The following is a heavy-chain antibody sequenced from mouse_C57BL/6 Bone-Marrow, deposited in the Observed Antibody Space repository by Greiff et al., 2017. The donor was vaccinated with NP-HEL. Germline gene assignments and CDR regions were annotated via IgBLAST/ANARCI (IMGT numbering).Heavy chain of an antibody. D-gene: IGHD1-1*01. V-gene: IGHV1-81*01. CDR3: ASPHYYGSSYWYFDV. Sequence: QVQLQQSGAELARPGASVKLSCKASGYTFTSYGISWVKQRTGQGLEWIGEIYPRSGNTYYNEKFQGKATLTADKSSSTAYMELRSLTSDDSAVYFCASPHYYGSSYWYFDVWGTGTSVTVSS. J-gene: IGHJ1*03. CDR1: GYTFTSYG. CDR2: IYPRSGNT.